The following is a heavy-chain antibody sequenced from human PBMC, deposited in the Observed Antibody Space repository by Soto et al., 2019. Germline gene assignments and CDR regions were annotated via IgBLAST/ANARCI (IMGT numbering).Heavy chain of an antibody. J-gene: IGHJ6*02. D-gene: IGHD1-26*01. Sequence: QVQLVESGGGVVQPGRSLRLSCTASGFTFSTYGMHWVRQAPGKGLEWVTVIWYYGSNKYYADSVKGRFTISRDNSKNTLYLQMKSLRADDTAVYYCARGGGSGRYFVGYYYYTLDVWGQGTTVTVSS. CDR3: ARGGGSGRYFVGYYYYTLDV. V-gene: IGHV3-33*01. CDR1: GFTFSTYG. CDR2: IWYYGSNK.